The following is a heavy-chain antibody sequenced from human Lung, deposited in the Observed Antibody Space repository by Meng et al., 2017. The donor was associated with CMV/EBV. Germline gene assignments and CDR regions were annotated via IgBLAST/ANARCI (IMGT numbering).Heavy chain of an antibody. D-gene: IGHD1-26*01. CDR2: INAYNGDT. CDR3: ARVEVGITSGDY. V-gene: IGHV1-18*01. CDR1: GNTFTNYG. J-gene: IGHJ4*02. Sequence: KHPWASVKVSCNASGNTFTNYGITWVRQAPGQGLEWMGWINAYNGDTNYAQTLQGRVTMTTDTSTSTAYVELRSLRSDDTAVYYCARVEVGITSGDYWGQGTLVTVSS.